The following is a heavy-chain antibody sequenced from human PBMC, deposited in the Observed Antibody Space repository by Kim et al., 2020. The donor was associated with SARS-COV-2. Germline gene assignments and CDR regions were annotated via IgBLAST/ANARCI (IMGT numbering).Heavy chain of an antibody. CDR2: INPSGGST. CDR3: ARDLVGVVVVAATPFGY. D-gene: IGHD2-15*01. CDR1: GYTFTSYY. Sequence: ASVKVSCKASGYTFTSYYMHWVRQAPGQGLEWMGIINPSGGSTSYAQKFQGRVTMTRDTSTSTVYMELSSLRSEDTAVYYCARDLVGVVVVAATPFGYWGEVTLVTVSS. V-gene: IGHV1-46*01. J-gene: IGHJ4*02.